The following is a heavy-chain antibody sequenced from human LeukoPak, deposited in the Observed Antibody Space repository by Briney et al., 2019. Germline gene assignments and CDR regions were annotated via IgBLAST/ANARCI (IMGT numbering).Heavy chain of an antibody. D-gene: IGHD2-15*01. V-gene: IGHV3-30-3*01. CDR2: ISYDGSNK. J-gene: IGHJ3*02. CDR3: ARDAYCSGGSCYASAFDI. CDR1: GFTFSSYA. Sequence: PGGSLRLSCAASGFTFSSYAMHWVRQAPGKGLEWVAVISYDGSNKYYADSVKGRFTISRDNSKNTLYLQMNSLRAEDTAVYYCARDAYCSGGSCYASAFDIWGQGTMVTVSS.